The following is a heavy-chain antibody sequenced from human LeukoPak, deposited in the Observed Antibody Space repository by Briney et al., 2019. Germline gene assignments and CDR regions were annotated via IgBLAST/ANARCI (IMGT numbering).Heavy chain of an antibody. CDR3: VREEGYCHSTTCPGDY. D-gene: IGHD2-2*01. CDR1: AFSFSSYE. CDR2: ISSGGSSI. Sequence: PGGSLRLSCAASAFSFSSYEMSWVRQAPGKGLEWVSYISSGGSSIYYADSVKGRFTISRDNAKNSLYLQMNSLRAEDTAVYYCVREEGYCHSTTCPGDYWGQGTLVTVSS. V-gene: IGHV3-48*03. J-gene: IGHJ4*02.